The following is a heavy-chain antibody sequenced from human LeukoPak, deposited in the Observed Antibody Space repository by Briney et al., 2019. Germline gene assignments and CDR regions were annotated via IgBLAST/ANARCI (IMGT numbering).Heavy chain of an antibody. Sequence: GGSLRLSCAASGFTFSSYSMNWVRQAPGKGLEWVSPISSSSNYIYYADSLKGRFTISRDNAKNSVYLQMNSLRAEDTAVYYCARILAYYMDVWGKGTTVTVSS. V-gene: IGHV3-21*01. CDR1: GFTFSSYS. CDR2: ISSSSNYI. CDR3: ARILAYYMDV. J-gene: IGHJ6*03.